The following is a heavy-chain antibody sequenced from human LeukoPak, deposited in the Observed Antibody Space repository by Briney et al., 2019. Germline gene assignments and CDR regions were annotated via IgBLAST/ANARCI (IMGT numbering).Heavy chain of an antibody. J-gene: IGHJ4*02. V-gene: IGHV3-21*01. CDR2: ISSSSSYI. CDR3: ARVEYYYDSSGYYTSFDY. D-gene: IGHD3-22*01. Sequence: GGSLRLSCAASGFTFSNYAMSWVRQAPGKGLEWVSSISSSSSYIYYADSVKGRFTISRDNAKNSLYLQMNSLRAEDTAVYYCARVEYYYDSSGYYTSFDYWGQGTLVTVSS. CDR1: GFTFSNYA.